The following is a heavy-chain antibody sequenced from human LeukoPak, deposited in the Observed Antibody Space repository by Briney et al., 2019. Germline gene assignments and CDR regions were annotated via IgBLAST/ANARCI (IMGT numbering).Heavy chain of an antibody. CDR2: ISASGGSA. Sequence: PGGSLRLSCAASGFSFNSYAMSWVRQAPGKGLEWVSAISASGGSANIADSVKGRFTISRDNARNTLYLQMNSLRAEDTALYYCAKVSEFFMVDRRALFDSWGQGTLVTVSS. D-gene: IGHD2-15*01. CDR1: GFSFNSYA. J-gene: IGHJ4*02. V-gene: IGHV3-23*01. CDR3: AKVSEFFMVDRRALFDS.